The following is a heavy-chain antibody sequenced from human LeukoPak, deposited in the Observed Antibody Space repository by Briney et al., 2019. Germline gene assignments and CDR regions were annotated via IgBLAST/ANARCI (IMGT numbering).Heavy chain of an antibody. CDR1: GLTFSNAW. J-gene: IGHJ5*02. CDR3: TTDGARGSWFDP. D-gene: IGHD3-16*01. V-gene: IGHV3-15*07. Sequence: PGGSLRLSCAASGLTFSNAWMNWVRQAPGKGLEWVGRIKSKSDGGTSDYAEPVKGRFTISRDDSKNTLFLQMNSLKIDDTGVYYCTTDGARGSWFDPWGQGTLVTVSS. CDR2: IKSKSDGGTS.